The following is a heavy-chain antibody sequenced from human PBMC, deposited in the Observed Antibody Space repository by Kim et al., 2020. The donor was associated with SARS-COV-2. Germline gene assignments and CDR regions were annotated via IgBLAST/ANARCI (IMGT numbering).Heavy chain of an antibody. V-gene: IGHV3-23*01. J-gene: IGHJ6*02. CDR2: ISGSGGST. Sequence: GGSLRLSCAASGFTFSSYAMSWVRQAPGKGLEWVSAISGSGGSTYYADSVKGRFTISRDNSKNTLYLQMNSLRAEDTAVYYCAKDNYYCSGGSCHQSYYYYGMDVWGQGTTVTVSS. CDR3: AKDNYYCSGGSCHQSYYYYGMDV. D-gene: IGHD2-15*01. CDR1: GFTFSSYA.